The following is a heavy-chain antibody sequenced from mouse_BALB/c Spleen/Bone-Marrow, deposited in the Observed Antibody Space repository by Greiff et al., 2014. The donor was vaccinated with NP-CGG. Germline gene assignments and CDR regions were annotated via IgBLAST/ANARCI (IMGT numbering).Heavy chain of an antibody. J-gene: IGHJ2*01. CDR2: ISPGDGNT. CDR3: ARGGDYHYFDY. CDR1: GYTFTTYD. V-gene: IGHV1S56*01. Sequence: VQLQESGPELVKPGALAKISCKASGYTFTTYDINWVKQRPGQGLEWIGWISPGDGNTNYNEKFKGKATLTADKSSSTAYMQLSSLTSENSAVYFCARGGDYHYFDYWGQGTTLTVSS. D-gene: IGHD2-4*01.